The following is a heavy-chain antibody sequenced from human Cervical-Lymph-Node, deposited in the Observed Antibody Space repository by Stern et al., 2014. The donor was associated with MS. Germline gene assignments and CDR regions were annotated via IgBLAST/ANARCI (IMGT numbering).Heavy chain of an antibody. D-gene: IGHD2-8*02. Sequence: QVQLVQSGAEVKKPGASVKVSCKASAYTFTDYWLHWVRQAPGQGTKWMGWIDPSIGATKYAQQFQGRVAMPRDTSSSTAYMELSSLTSDDTAVYYCARDAPGVVDQTACYDYWGQGTLVTVSS. J-gene: IGHJ4*02. CDR3: ARDAPGVVDQTACYDY. V-gene: IGHV1-2*02. CDR2: IDPSIGAT. CDR1: AYTFTDYW.